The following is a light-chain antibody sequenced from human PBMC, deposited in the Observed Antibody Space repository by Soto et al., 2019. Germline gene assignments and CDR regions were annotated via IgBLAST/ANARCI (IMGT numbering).Light chain of an antibody. Sequence: QSVLTQPASVSGSPGQSITISCTGTSSDVGGYNYVSWYQQYPGKAPKLMIYAVSDRPSGVSNRFSGSKSGNTASLTISGLQAEDEADYYCSSYTRSSTLVLFGGGPKVTVL. CDR2: AVS. CDR3: SSYTRSSTLVL. J-gene: IGLJ3*02. CDR1: SSDVGGYNY. V-gene: IGLV2-14*01.